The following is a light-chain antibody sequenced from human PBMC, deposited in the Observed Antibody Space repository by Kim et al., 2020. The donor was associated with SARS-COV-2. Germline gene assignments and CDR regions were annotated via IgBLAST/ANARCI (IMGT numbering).Light chain of an antibody. V-gene: IGLV3-25*03. Sequence: SPGQTARITCSGDALPKQYAYWYQQKQGQDPVLVVYKDSERPSGIPERFSGSSSGTTVTLTISGVQAEDEADYYCQSADSSGTYGVFGGGTQLTVL. CDR3: QSADSSGTYGV. J-gene: IGLJ7*01. CDR2: KDS. CDR1: ALPKQY.